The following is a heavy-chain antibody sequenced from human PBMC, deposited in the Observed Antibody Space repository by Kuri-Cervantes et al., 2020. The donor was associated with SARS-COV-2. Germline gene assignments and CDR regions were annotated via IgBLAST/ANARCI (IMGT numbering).Heavy chain of an antibody. D-gene: IGHD1-26*01. Sequence: GGSLRLSCAASGFSFSSYAMSWVRQAPGKGLEWDSAISGSGGSTYYEDSVKGRFTISRDNYKNTLYLQMNSLRAEDTAVYYCAKDPRLEGATLFDSWGQGTLVTVSS. CDR3: AKDPRLEGATLFDS. CDR2: ISGSGGST. J-gene: IGHJ4*02. CDR1: GFSFSSYA. V-gene: IGHV3-23*01.